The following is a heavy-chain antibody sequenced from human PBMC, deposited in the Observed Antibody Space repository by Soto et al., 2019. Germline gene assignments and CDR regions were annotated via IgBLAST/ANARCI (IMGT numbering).Heavy chain of an antibody. CDR2: ISGSGGGT. CDR3: AKCMTTVTTFPFDI. J-gene: IGHJ3*02. V-gene: IGHV3-23*01. Sequence: EVLLLESGGGLVQPGGSLRLSCAASGFTFSIYAMSWVRQAPGKGLAWVSAISGSGGGTYYADSVKGRFTISRDNSKNTLYLQMNSLRAEDTAVYYCAKCMTTVTTFPFDIWGQGTMVTVSS. CDR1: GFTFSIYA. D-gene: IGHD4-17*01.